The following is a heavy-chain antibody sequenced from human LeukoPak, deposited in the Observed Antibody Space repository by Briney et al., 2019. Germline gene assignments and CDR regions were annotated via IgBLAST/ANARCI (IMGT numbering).Heavy chain of an antibody. V-gene: IGHV4-30-2*01. D-gene: IGHD6-19*01. CDR1: GGSISSGGYS. Sequence: SETLSLTCAVSGGSISSGGYSWSWIRQPPGKGLEWIGYIYHSGSTYYNPSLKSRVTMSVDTSKNQFSLKLSPVTAADTAVYYCARGLGQWLAFDYWGQGTLVTVSS. CDR2: IYHSGST. CDR3: ARGLGQWLAFDY. J-gene: IGHJ4*02.